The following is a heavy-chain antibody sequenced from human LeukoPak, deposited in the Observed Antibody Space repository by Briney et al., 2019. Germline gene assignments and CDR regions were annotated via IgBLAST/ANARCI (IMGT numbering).Heavy chain of an antibody. CDR1: GFTVSSNY. V-gene: IGHV3-21*01. Sequence: GALRLSCAASGFTVSSNYMSWVRQAPGKGLEWVSSISSSSSYVYYADSVKGRFTISRDNAKNSLYLQMNSLRAEDTAVYYCARGGGWYQFDYWGQGTLVTVSS. J-gene: IGHJ4*02. D-gene: IGHD6-19*01. CDR3: ARGGGWYQFDY. CDR2: ISSSSSYV.